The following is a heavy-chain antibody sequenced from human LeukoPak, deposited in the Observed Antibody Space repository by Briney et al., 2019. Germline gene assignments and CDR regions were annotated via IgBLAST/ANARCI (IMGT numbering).Heavy chain of an antibody. Sequence: SETLSLTCTVSGGSISSYYWSWIRQPPGKGLEWIGYIYYSGSTNYNPSLKSRVTISVDMSKNQFSLKLSSVTAADTAVYYCASYITMVRAFQHWGQGTLVTVSS. CDR3: ASYITMVRAFQH. J-gene: IGHJ1*01. CDR1: GGSISSYY. D-gene: IGHD3-10*01. V-gene: IGHV4-59*01. CDR2: IYYSGST.